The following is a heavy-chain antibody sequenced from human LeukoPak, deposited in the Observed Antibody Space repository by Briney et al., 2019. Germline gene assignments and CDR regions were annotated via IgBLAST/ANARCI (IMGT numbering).Heavy chain of an antibody. V-gene: IGHV3-21*01. CDR1: GFTFSSYS. CDR2: ISSSSSYI. J-gene: IGHJ6*03. CDR3: AREEQWLGRSYTDV. D-gene: IGHD6-19*01. Sequence: PGGSLRLSCAASGFTFSSYSMNWVRQAPGKGLEWVSSISSSSSYIYYADSVKGRFTISRDNAKNSLYLQMNSLRAEDTAVYYCAREEQWLGRSYTDVWGKGTTVTVSS.